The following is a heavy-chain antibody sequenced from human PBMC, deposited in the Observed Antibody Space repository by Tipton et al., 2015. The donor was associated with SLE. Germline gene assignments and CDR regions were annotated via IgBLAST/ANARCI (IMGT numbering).Heavy chain of an antibody. V-gene: IGHV3-23*03. J-gene: IGHJ6*03. CDR1: GFTFTNFA. CDR2: IYSSGTST. CDR3: TKSVVPYYMDV. D-gene: IGHD2-15*01. Sequence: SLRLSCAASGFTFTNFAMNWVRQAPGRGLEWVSLIYSSGTSTYYSDSVRGRFTISRDISKSTLYLQMNSLRADDTAVYYCTKSVVPYYMDVWGKGTTVTVSS.